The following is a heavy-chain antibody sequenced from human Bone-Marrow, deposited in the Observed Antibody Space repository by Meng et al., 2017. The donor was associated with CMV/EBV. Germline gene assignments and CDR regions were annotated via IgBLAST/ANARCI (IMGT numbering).Heavy chain of an antibody. CDR1: EFTFSAYD. D-gene: IGHD3-10*01. CDR3: ARAGALWFGGGLDV. Sequence: LSLTCAASEFTFSAYDMHWVRQATGKGLEWVSAIGTAYNTYYPASVRGRFTISRENAKNSLYLQMNSLTAGDTAVYYCARAGALWFGGGLDVWGQGTTVTVSS. V-gene: IGHV3-13*01. J-gene: IGHJ6*02. CDR2: IGTAYNT.